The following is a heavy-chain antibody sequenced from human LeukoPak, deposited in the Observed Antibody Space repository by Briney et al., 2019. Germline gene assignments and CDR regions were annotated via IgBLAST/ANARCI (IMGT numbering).Heavy chain of an antibody. CDR1: GGSISSSSYY. J-gene: IGHJ4*02. CDR3: ARVVGIAARRGDYFDY. Sequence: SETLSLTCTVSGGSISSSSYYWGWIRQPPGKGLEWVGSIYYSGSTYYNPSLKSRVTISVDTSKNQFSLKLSSVTAADTAVYYCARVVGIAARRGDYFDYWGQGTLVTVSS. V-gene: IGHV4-39*07. D-gene: IGHD6-6*01. CDR2: IYYSGST.